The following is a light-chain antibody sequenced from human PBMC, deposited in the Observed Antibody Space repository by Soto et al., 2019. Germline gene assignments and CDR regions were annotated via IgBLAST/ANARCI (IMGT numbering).Light chain of an antibody. CDR2: AAS. CDR1: QGISTW. Sequence: DIQMTQSPSSVSASVGDRVTITCRASQGISTWLVWYQQKPGKAPKLLIYAASTLRSGVQSRFSGSESATDFTLAISSLQPEDFASYYCQQSNSFPLTFGGGTKVDIK. J-gene: IGKJ4*01. V-gene: IGKV1-12*01. CDR3: QQSNSFPLT.